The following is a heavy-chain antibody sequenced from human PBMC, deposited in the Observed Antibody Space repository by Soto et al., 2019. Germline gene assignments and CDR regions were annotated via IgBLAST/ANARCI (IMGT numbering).Heavy chain of an antibody. CDR2: ISYDGTNK. CDR1: GFTFSTYA. V-gene: IGHV3-30-3*01. D-gene: IGHD5-18*01. J-gene: IGHJ6*02. Sequence: GGSLRLSCAASGFTFSTYAMHWVRQAPGKGLEWVAVISYDGTNKYYADSVRGRFTISRDNSKNTLFLQKNSLRAEDTAVYYSAKDGGGYNYGYVMLDKYYYGMDVWGQGTTVTVSS. CDR3: AKDGGGYNYGYVMLDKYYYGMDV.